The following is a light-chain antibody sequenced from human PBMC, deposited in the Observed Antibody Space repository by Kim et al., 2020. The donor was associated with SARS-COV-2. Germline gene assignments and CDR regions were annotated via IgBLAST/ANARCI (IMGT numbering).Light chain of an antibody. Sequence: EIVLTQSPGTLSLSRGDRATLSCRASQSVSSSYLAWYQQKPGQAPRLLIYGASSRATGIPDRFSGSGSGTDFTLTISRLEPEDFAVYYCQQYGTSPYTFGQGTKLEI. CDR3: QQYGTSPYT. V-gene: IGKV3-20*01. CDR2: GAS. CDR1: QSVSSSY. J-gene: IGKJ2*01.